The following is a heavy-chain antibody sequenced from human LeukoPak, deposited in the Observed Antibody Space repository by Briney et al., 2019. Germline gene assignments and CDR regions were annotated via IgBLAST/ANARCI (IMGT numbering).Heavy chain of an antibody. CDR1: GGFISSSSYY. D-gene: IGHD2-2*01. J-gene: IGHJ6*03. Sequence: PSETLSLTCTVSGGFISSSSYYWGWIRQPPGKGLEWIGSIYYSGSTDYNPSLKSRVTISGDTSTNQFSLKLSSVTAADTAVYYCARHAFRIQLLSRRQCYYMDVWGKGTTVTISS. V-gene: IGHV4-39*01. CDR2: IYYSGST. CDR3: ARHAFRIQLLSRRQCYYMDV.